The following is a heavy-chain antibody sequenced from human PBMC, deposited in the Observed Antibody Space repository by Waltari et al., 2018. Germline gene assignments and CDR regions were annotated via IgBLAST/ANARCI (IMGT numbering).Heavy chain of an antibody. V-gene: IGHV1-18*01. Sequence: QIQLVQSGGEVKKPGASVNVSCKASGYMFRNFGIFWVRQAPGQGLAYMGWVSAYNGNPNSAQNFQGRRTLTTDTSASTAYMELSSLTSDDTAVYFCARDRRDDNNSVRWLDPWGQGTLVTVSS. CDR2: VSAYNGNP. J-gene: IGHJ5*02. CDR3: ARDRRDDNNSVRWLDP. CDR1: GYMFRNFG. D-gene: IGHD1-1*01.